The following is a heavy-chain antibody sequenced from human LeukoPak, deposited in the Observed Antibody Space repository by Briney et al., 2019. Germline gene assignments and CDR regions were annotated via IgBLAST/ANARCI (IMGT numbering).Heavy chain of an antibody. D-gene: IGHD3-9*01. V-gene: IGHV4-34*01. Sequence: SETLSLTCAVYGGSFSGYYWSWIRQPPGKGLEWIGEINHSGSTNYNPSLKSRVTISVDTSKNQFSLKLSSVTAADTAVYYCARYSYDILTGYPKGWFDPWGQGTLVAVSS. J-gene: IGHJ5*02. CDR3: ARYSYDILTGYPKGWFDP. CDR1: GGSFSGYY. CDR2: INHSGST.